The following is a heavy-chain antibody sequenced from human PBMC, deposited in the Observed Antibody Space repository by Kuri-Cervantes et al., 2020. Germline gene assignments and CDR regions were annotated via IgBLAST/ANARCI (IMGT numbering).Heavy chain of an antibody. V-gene: IGHV3-21*03. CDR3: ARDRVGGYSYGPAPY. CDR1: GFDFSTYT. CDR2: ISSSSRYI. J-gene: IGHJ4*02. Sequence: GGSLRLSCAASGFDFSTYTMHWVRQAPEKGLEWVSSISSSSRYISYADSVKGRFTISRGNAKNSLYLQMNSLRVEDTAVYYCARDRVGGYSYGPAPYWGQGTLVTVSS. D-gene: IGHD5-18*01.